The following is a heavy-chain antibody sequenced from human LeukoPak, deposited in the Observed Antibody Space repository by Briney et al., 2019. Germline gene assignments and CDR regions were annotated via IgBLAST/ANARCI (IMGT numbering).Heavy chain of an antibody. CDR2: INPNSGGT. J-gene: IGHJ4*02. V-gene: IGHV1-2*02. CDR3: ASSSAAYDFWSGYSS. CDR1: GYTFTGYY. D-gene: IGHD3-3*01. Sequence: ASVKVSRKASGYTFTGYYMHWVRQAPGQGLEWMGWINPNSGGTNYAQKFQGRVTMTRDTSISTAYMELSRLRSDDTAVYYCASSSAAYDFWSGYSSWGQGTLVTVSS.